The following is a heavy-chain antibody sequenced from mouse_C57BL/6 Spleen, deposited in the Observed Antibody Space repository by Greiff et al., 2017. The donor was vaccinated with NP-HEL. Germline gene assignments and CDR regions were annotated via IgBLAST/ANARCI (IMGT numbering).Heavy chain of an antibody. CDR2: ISYDGSN. D-gene: IGHD4-1*01. V-gene: IGHV3-6*01. Sequence: EVQLVESGPGLVKPSQSLSLTCSVTGYSITSGYYWNWIRQFPGNKLEWMGYISYDGSNNYNPSLKNRISITRDTSKNQFFLKLNSVTTEDTATYYCARGTGWYFDYWGQGTTLTVSS. J-gene: IGHJ2*01. CDR3: ARGTGWYFDY. CDR1: GYSITSGYY.